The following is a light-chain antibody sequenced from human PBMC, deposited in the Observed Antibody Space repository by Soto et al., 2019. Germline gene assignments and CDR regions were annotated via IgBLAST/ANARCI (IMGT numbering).Light chain of an antibody. V-gene: IGLV2-11*01. CDR1: SSDVGGYNY. J-gene: IGLJ1*01. CDR3: CSYAGSPRYV. Sequence: QSVLTQPRSVSGSPGQSVTISCTGTSSDVGGYNYVSWYQQHPGKAPKVMIYDVSERPSGLPDRFSGSKSGNTASLTISGLQAEDEADYYCCSYAGSPRYVLGTGTKLTVL. CDR2: DVS.